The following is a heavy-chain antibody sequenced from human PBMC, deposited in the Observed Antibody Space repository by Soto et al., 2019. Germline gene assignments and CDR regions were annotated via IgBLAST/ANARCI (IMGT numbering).Heavy chain of an antibody. J-gene: IGHJ4*02. Sequence: ASVKVSCKASGYTFTGHYIHRVRQAPEQGPEWMGEIGPETGATRYAQKFQGRVAMTRDMSITTGYMELNTLSPDDTAVYYCGRGRSGQIVVFYWGQGTPVTVSS. CDR3: GRGRSGQIVVFY. D-gene: IGHD1-26*01. V-gene: IGHV1-2*02. CDR1: GYTFTGHY. CDR2: IGPETGAT.